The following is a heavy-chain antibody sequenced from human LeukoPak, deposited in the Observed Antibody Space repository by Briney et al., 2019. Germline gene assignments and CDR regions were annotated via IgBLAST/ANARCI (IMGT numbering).Heavy chain of an antibody. CDR3: ARHWTLGSTTYPLDY. CDR1: GASVSSGSYS. J-gene: IGHJ4*02. CDR2: MFYRGST. Sequence: SETLSLTCTVSGASVSSGSYSWNWIRQPPGKGLEWIGYMFYRGSTNYNPSLKSRVTISVDSSKNQFSLNLSSVTAADTAVYYCARHWTLGSTTYPLDYWGQGTLVTVSS. D-gene: IGHD1-26*01. V-gene: IGHV4-61*01.